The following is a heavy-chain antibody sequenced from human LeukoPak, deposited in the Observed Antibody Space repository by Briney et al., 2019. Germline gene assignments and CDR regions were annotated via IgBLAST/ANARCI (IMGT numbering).Heavy chain of an antibody. CDR3: ARHWYSSSWYLDY. V-gene: IGHV4-38-2*01. Sequence: SETLSLTCAVSGYSIGSGYYWGWIRQPPGKGLEWIGSIYHSGSTYYNPSLKSRVTISVDTSKNQFSLKLSSVTAADTAVYYCARHWYSSSWYLDYWGQGTLVTVSS. J-gene: IGHJ4*02. CDR1: GYSIGSGYY. D-gene: IGHD6-13*01. CDR2: IYHSGST.